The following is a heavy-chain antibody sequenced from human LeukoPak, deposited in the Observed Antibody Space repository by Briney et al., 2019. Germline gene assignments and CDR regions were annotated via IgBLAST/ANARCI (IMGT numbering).Heavy chain of an antibody. V-gene: IGHV1-2*02. CDR3: ARTYYFGSGSYYIDAFDI. D-gene: IGHD3-10*01. J-gene: IGHJ3*02. CDR1: GYTFTGYY. CDR2: INPNTGDT. Sequence: ASVKVSCKASGYTFTGYYMHWVRQAPGQGLEWMGWINPNTGDTSHAQKFQGRVTMTRDTSISTAYMELSRLRSDDTAVYYCARTYYFGSGSYYIDAFDIWGQGTMVTVSS.